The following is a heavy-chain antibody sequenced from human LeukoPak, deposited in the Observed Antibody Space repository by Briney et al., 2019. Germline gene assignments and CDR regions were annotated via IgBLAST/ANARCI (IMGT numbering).Heavy chain of an antibody. CDR1: GYSISSGYY. D-gene: IGHD1-1*01. CDR3: ARVTDWNDLDY. CDR2: IYHSGST. Sequence: SETLSLTCTVSGYSISSGYYWGWIRQPPGKGLEWIGSIYHSGSTYYNPSLKSRVTISIDTSKNQLSLQLTSVTAADTAVYYCARVTDWNDLDYWGPGTLDTVSS. J-gene: IGHJ4*02. V-gene: IGHV4-38-2*02.